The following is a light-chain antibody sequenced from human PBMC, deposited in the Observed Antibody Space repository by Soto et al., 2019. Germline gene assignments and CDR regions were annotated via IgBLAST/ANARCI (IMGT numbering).Light chain of an antibody. CDR1: QSISRY. J-gene: IGKJ1*01. CDR3: QQSATSPT. V-gene: IGKV1-39*01. Sequence: DIPMTQSPSSLSASVGDRVTITCRASQSISRYLNWYQQKARKAPKLLINAASSLQSGVPSRFNGSGSGTDFTLTIRSLQPEDFATYYCQQSATSPTFGQGTKVEIK. CDR2: AAS.